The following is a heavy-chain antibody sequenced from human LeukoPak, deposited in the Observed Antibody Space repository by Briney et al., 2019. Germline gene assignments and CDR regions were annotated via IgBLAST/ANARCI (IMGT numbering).Heavy chain of an antibody. CDR2: ISYDGSNK. Sequence: GGSLRLSCAASGFTFSSYAMHWVRQAPGKGLEWVAVISYDGSNKYYADSVKGRFTISRDNSKNTLYLQMNSLRAEDTAVYYCARDDYGQLAARIDYWGQGTLVTVSS. V-gene: IGHV3-30*04. CDR1: GFTFSSYA. J-gene: IGHJ4*02. CDR3: ARDDYGQLAARIDY. D-gene: IGHD6-6*01.